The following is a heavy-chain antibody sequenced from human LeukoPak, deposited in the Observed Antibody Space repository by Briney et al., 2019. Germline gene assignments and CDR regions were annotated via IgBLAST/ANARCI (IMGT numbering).Heavy chain of an antibody. CDR2: IYHSGST. CDR1: GYSISSGYY. CDR3: ARVQSYGGNDY. Sequence: AETLSLTCTLSGYSISSGYYWGWIPQPPGKGLEWIGSIYHSGSTYYNPSLKSRVTISVDTSKNQFSLKLSSVTAADTAVYYCARVQSYGGNDYWGQGTLVTVSS. J-gene: IGHJ4*02. V-gene: IGHV4-38-2*02. D-gene: IGHD4-23*01.